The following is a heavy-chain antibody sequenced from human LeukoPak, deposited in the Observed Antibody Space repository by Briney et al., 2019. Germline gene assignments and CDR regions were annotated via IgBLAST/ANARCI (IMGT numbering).Heavy chain of an antibody. J-gene: IGHJ4*02. CDR2: ISYDGSNK. D-gene: IGHD3-22*01. Sequence: GRSLRLSCAASGFTFRSYAMHWVRRAPGKGLEWVAVISYDGSNKYYADSVKGRFTISRDNSKNTLYLQMNSLRAEDTAVYYCARVAYYYDSSGYHDYWGQGTLVTVSS. CDR1: GFTFRSYA. CDR3: ARVAYYYDSSGYHDY. V-gene: IGHV3-30-3*01.